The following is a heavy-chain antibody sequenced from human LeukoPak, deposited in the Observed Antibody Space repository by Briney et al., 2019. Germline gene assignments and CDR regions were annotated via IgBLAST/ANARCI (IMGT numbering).Heavy chain of an antibody. V-gene: IGHV1-2*02. CDR2: IDPNSGDT. D-gene: IGHD3-22*01. J-gene: IGHJ4*02. CDR1: GYSFTGYF. CDR3: ARSGSTGYSLDY. Sequence: GASVKVSCKASGYSFTGYFIHWVRQAPGQGLEWMGCIDPNSGDTEYAQKFQGRVSMPRDTSTRTAYMELSRLRSDHTAVYFCARSGSTGYSLDYWGQGTLVTVSS.